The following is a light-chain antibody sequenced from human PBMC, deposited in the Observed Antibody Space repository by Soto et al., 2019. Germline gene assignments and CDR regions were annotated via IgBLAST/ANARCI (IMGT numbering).Light chain of an antibody. CDR1: QSVNNSY. J-gene: IGKJ1*01. V-gene: IGKV3-20*01. CDR3: QQYGSSPRT. Sequence: EIVLTQSPGTLSLSPGERATLSCRASQSVNNSYLAWYQQKPGQAPRLLIYGASRRATGSPDRFSGSGSGTDFTLTISRLEPEDFAVFYCQQYGSSPRTFGQGTKVDIK. CDR2: GAS.